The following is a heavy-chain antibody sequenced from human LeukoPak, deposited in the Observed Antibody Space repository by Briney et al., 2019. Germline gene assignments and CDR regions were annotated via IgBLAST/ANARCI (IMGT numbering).Heavy chain of an antibody. CDR2: ISGSGGST. J-gene: IGHJ4*02. Sequence: PGGSPRLSCAASGFTFSSYAMSWVRQAPGKGLEWVSAISGSGGSTYYADSVKGRLTISRDNSKNTLYLQMNSLRAEDTAVYYCAKLGSGYYLYYFDYWGQGTLVTVSS. V-gene: IGHV3-23*01. CDR1: GFTFSSYA. CDR3: AKLGSGYYLYYFDY. D-gene: IGHD3-22*01.